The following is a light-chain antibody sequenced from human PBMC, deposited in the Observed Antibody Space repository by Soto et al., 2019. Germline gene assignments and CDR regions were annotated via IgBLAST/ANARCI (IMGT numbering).Light chain of an antibody. Sequence: EIVLTQSPATLSLSPGERATLSCRASQSIASYLAWYQQKPGQAPRLLIYDASNRATGVPARFSGSGSETDFTLTISSLEPEDSADYYCQQRSSWPRPFGPGTKVDIK. CDR1: QSIASY. CDR3: QQRSSWPRP. CDR2: DAS. V-gene: IGKV3-11*01. J-gene: IGKJ3*01.